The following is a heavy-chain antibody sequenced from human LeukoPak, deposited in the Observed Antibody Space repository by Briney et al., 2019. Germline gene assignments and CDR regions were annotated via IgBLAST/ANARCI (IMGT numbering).Heavy chain of an antibody. CDR1: GFTFSSYA. V-gene: IGHV3-23*01. CDR2: ISGSGGST. CDR3: AKDPYDFWSGYYPYYYYGMDV. Sequence: PGGSLRFSCAASGFTFSSYATSWVRQAPGKGLEWVSAISGSGGSTYYADSVKGRFTISRDNSKNTLYLQMNSLRAEDTAVYYCAKDPYDFWSGYYPYYYYGMDVWGQGTTVTVSS. D-gene: IGHD3-3*01. J-gene: IGHJ6*02.